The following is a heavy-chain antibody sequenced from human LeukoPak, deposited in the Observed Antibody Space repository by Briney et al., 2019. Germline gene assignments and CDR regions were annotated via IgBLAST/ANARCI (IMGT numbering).Heavy chain of an antibody. Sequence: SETLSLTCTVSGYSITNNYWDWIRQPPGKGLEWIASIYHSGRTYYNPALKSRVTISVDTSKNQFSLKLSSVTAADTAVYFCARGRVSSSTWYSTYYYYFYMDVWGKGTTVTVSS. D-gene: IGHD1-1*01. J-gene: IGHJ6*03. V-gene: IGHV4-38-2*02. CDR3: ARGRVSSSTWYSTYYYYFYMDV. CDR1: GYSITNNY. CDR2: IYHSGRT.